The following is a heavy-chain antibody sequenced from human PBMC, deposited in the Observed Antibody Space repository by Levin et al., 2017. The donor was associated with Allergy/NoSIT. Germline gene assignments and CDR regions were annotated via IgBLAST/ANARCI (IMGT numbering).Heavy chain of an antibody. CDR3: ARARSSAWYNDY. V-gene: IGHV4-30-4*01. D-gene: IGHD6-19*01. J-gene: IGHJ4*02. Sequence: SETLSLTCTVSGGSISNSDYYWSWIRQPPGKGLEWIGYILYSGSAFYNASLKGRVTISVDTSKNRFSMNLKSVTAADTAVYYCARARSSAWYNDYWGQGTLVTVSS. CDR1: GGSISNSDYY. CDR2: ILYSGSA.